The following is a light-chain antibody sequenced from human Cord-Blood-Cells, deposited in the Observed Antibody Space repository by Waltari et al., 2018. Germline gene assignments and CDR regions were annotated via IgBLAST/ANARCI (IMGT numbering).Light chain of an antibody. CDR2: GAS. J-gene: IGKJ1*01. CDR3: QQYGSSPPWT. Sequence: DIVLTQSPGTLSLSPGERATLSCRASQSVSSSYLAWYQQKPRQAPRLLIYGASSRATGIPDRFSGSGSGTDFTLTISRLEPEEFAVYYCQQYGSSPPWTFGQGTKGEIK. V-gene: IGKV3-20*01. CDR1: QSVSSSY.